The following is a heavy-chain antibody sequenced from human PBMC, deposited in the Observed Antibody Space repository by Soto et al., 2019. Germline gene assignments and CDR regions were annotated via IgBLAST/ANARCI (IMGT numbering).Heavy chain of an antibody. D-gene: IGHD6-6*01. Sequence: QVQLVQSGAEVKKPGASVKVSCKASGCTFITDGISWVRQAPGQGLEWMGWISSYNGNTNYAQKLQGRVTMTTDTSTTTAYMELRSLRSDDTAVYYCARDRPTSSIRARDYYYAMDVWGQGTTVTVSS. J-gene: IGHJ6*02. CDR3: ARDRPTSSIRARDYYYAMDV. V-gene: IGHV1-18*01. CDR2: ISSYNGNT. CDR1: GCTFITDG.